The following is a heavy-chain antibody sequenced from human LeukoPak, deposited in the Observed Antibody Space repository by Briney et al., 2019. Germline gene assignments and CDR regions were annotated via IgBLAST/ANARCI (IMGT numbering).Heavy chain of an antibody. V-gene: IGHV4-34*01. J-gene: IGHJ2*01. Sequence: KTSETLSLTCAVYGGSFSGYYWSWIRQPPGKGLEWIGSIYYSGSTYYNPSLKSRVTISVDTSRNQFSLKLSSVTAADTAVYYCARDLRYYDYVWGSYRPRDWYFDLWGRGTLVTVSS. CDR2: IYYSGST. D-gene: IGHD3-16*02. CDR1: GGSFSGYY. CDR3: ARDLRYYDYVWGSYRPRDWYFDL.